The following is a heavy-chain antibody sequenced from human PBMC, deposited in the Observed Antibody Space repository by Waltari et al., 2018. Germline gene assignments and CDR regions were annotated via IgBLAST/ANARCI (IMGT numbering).Heavy chain of an antibody. CDR2: REEGVSGK. J-gene: IGHJ4*02. CDR3: ASRSCSLDRCYASSWNSFDC. Sequence: EVPLVESGGGLVKPGGSLRLSCTAYGLTLRHSWLIWVRYAPGKGRKEGAKREEGVSGKYHVPSPTGRFPISRDNANNLLYLEVNGLGGGDTAVYYCASRSCSLDRCYASSWNSFDCWGQGTLFTVSS. CDR1: GLTLRHSW. V-gene: IGHV3-7*03. D-gene: IGHD2-15*01.